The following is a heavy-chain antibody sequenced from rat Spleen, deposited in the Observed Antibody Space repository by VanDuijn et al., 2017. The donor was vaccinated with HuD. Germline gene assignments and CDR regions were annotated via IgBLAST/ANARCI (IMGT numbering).Heavy chain of an antibody. D-gene: IGHD1-2*01. V-gene: IGHV5S14*01. CDR1: GFTFRNYG. CDR2: INIGGGDT. J-gene: IGHJ3*01. Sequence: EVQLVESGGALVQPGRSLKLSCAASGFTFRNYGMAWVRQTLTRGLKWVAFINIGGGDTYYRDSVKGRFTISRDNAKNTQYLQMDSLRSEDTATYYCARLGITLGAGHWFAYWGQGTLVTVSS. CDR3: ARLGITLGAGHWFAY.